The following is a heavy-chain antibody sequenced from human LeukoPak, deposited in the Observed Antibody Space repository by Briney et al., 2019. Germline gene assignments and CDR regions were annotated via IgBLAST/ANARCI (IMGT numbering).Heavy chain of an antibody. CDR1: GGSISSYY. V-gene: IGHV4-59*08. CDR2: IYYSGST. CDR3: ARHRGYCSSTSCSYNWFDP. D-gene: IGHD2-2*03. Sequence: PSETLSLTCTVSGGSISSYYWTWIRQPPGKGLEWIGYIYYSGSTNSNTSLKSRVTMTVDTSKNRFSLKLSSVTAADTAVYYCARHRGYCSSTSCSYNWFDPWGQGTLVTVSS. J-gene: IGHJ5*02.